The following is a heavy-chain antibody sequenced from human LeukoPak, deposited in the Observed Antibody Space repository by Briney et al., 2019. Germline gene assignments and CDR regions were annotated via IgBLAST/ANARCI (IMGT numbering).Heavy chain of an antibody. CDR1: GFTFSSYA. J-gene: IGHJ6*02. V-gene: IGHV3-23*01. CDR3: AEGSGWYYYGMDV. Sequence: GGSLRLSCAASGFTFSSYAMIWVRQAPGKGLEWVSAISGSGGSTYYADSVKGRFTISRDNSKNTLYLQMNSLRAEDTAVYYCAEGSGWYYYGMDVWGQGTTVTVSS. D-gene: IGHD6-19*01. CDR2: ISGSGGST.